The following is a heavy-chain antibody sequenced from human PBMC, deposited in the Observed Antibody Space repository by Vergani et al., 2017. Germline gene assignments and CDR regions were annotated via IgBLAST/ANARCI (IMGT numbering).Heavy chain of an antibody. CDR3: ARNPYCGGDCYSDAFDI. D-gene: IGHD2-21*02. V-gene: IGHV4-30-2*02. J-gene: IGHJ3*02. CDR2: VYYSGST. CDR1: GDAISRDTYS. Sequence: QLQLQESDSRLVNPSQTLSLTCTLSGDAISRDTYSWNWVRQPPGKPLEWIGSVYYSGSTNYNPSLKSRVTISVDTSKNQFSLKLSSVTAADTAVYYCARNPYCGGDCYSDAFDIWGQGTMVTVSS.